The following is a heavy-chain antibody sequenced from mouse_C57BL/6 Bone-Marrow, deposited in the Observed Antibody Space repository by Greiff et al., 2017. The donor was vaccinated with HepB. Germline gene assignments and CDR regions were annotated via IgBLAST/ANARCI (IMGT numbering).Heavy chain of an antibody. Sequence: EVQVVESGAELVRPGSSVKMSCKTSGYTFTSYGINWVKQRPGQGLEWIGYIYIGNGYTEYNEKFKGKATLTSDTSSSTAYMQLSSLTSEDSAIYFCARHDGYYLYWYFDVWGTGTTVTVSS. CDR2: IYIGNGYT. J-gene: IGHJ1*03. CDR1: GYTFTSYG. CDR3: ARHDGYYLYWYFDV. V-gene: IGHV1-58*01. D-gene: IGHD2-3*01.